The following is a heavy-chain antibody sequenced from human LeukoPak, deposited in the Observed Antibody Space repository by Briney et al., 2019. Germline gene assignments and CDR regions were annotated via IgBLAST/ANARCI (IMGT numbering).Heavy chain of an antibody. D-gene: IGHD4-17*01. J-gene: IGHJ4*02. CDR3: ARRNGDYGLDY. CDR1: GFTFSNYA. CDR2: ISYDGSHK. V-gene: IGHV3-30*04. Sequence: GRSLRLSCAASGFTFSNYAMHWVRQAPGKGLEWVTVISYDGSHKYYADSVKGRFTISRDNSKSTLYLQMNSLRAEDTAVYYCARRNGDYGLDYWGQGTLVTVSS.